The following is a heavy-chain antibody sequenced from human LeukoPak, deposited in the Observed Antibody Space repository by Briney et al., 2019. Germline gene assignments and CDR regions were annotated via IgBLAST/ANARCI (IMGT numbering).Heavy chain of an antibody. J-gene: IGHJ4*02. Sequence: GGSLRLSCAPSRFTPCSYIMHWVRHAPGKGVWWVAVISYDGSNKYYAVSVKGRFTISRDNSKNTLYLQMNSLRAEDTAVYYCAREVGPGRFDYWGQGTLVTVSS. V-gene: IGHV3-30-3*01. CDR2: ISYDGSNK. CDR1: RFTPCSYI. D-gene: IGHD3-10*01. CDR3: AREVGPGRFDY.